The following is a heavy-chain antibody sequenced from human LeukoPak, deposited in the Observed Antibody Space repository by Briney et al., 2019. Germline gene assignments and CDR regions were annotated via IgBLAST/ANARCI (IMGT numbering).Heavy chain of an antibody. J-gene: IGHJ2*01. CDR1: GYTFTSYD. Sequence: GASVKVSCKFSGYTFTSYDINWVRQATGQGLEWMGWMNPNSGNTGYAQKFQGRVTMTSDTSITTAYMDLSSLTSEDTAVYYCARGRVRATTHSNWFFDLWGRGTPVTVSS. CDR3: ARGRVRATTHSNWFFDL. D-gene: IGHD1-26*01. V-gene: IGHV1-8*01. CDR2: MNPNSGNT.